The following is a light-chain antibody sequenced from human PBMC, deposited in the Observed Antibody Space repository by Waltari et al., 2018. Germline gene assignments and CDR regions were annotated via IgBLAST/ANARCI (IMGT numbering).Light chain of an antibody. CDR1: QSISSW. V-gene: IGKV1-5*03. CDR2: TAS. J-gene: IGKJ2*01. Sequence: DIQMTQSPSTLSASVGDRVTITCRASQSISSWLAWYQQKPGKAPKLLIYTASTLQSGVPSRFSDSGSGTEFTLTISSLQPDDFATYYCQQYSTYSPFTFGQGTKLDIK. CDR3: QQYSTYSPFT.